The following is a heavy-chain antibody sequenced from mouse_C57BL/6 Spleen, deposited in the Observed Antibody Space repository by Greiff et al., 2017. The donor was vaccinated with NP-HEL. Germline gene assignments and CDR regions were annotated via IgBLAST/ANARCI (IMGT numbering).Heavy chain of an antibody. CDR2: ISSGGSYT. CDR3: ARPYGSSYGAMDY. Sequence: EVQGVESGGDLVKPGGSLKLSCAASGFTFSSSGMSWVRQTPDKRLEWVATISSGGSYTYYPDSVKGRFTISRDNAKNTLYLQMSSLKSEDTAMYYCARPYGSSYGAMDYWGQGTSVTVSS. CDR1: GFTFSSSG. V-gene: IGHV5-6*01. D-gene: IGHD1-1*01. J-gene: IGHJ4*01.